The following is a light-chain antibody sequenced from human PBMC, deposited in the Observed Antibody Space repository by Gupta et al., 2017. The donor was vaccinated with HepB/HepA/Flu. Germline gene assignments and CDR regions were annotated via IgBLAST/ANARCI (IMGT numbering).Light chain of an antibody. CDR1: SSDVGGYNY. CDR2: DVS. CDR3: SSYTSSSTLV. Sequence: QSALTQPASVSGSPGQSITISCPGTSSDVGGYNYVSWYQHHPGKATQLMIYDVSNRPSGVSNRFSGSNSSNTASLTISGLQAEDEADYYCSSYTSSSTLVFGGGTKLTVL. V-gene: IGLV2-14*03. J-gene: IGLJ2*01.